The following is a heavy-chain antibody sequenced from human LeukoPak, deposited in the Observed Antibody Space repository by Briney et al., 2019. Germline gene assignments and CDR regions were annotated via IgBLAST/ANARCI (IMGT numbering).Heavy chain of an antibody. CDR3: ASRRYLDY. Sequence: PGGSLRLSCAASGFTLSSDWMSWGREAPGRGLEWVANIKQDGSEKYYVDSVKGRFTISIDNAKNSLYLQMNSLRAEDTAVYYCASRRYLDYWGQGTLV. J-gene: IGHJ4*02. CDR2: IKQDGSEK. V-gene: IGHV3-7*01. CDR1: GFTLSSDW.